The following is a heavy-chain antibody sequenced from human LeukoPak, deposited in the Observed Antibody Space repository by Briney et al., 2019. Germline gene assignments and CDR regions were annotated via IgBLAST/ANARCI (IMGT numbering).Heavy chain of an antibody. CDR1: GYTFTGYY. D-gene: IGHD3-3*01. CDR3: ARDYDFWSGGNAFDI. J-gene: IGHJ3*02. CDR2: INPNSGGA. Sequence: ASGKVSCKASGYTFTGYYMHWVRQPHAQGLEWMGWINPNSGGANSDQKFQGRVSMTRATSISTASMDLSRMRSNDTAVYYYARDYDFWSGGNAFDIWGQGTMVTVSS. V-gene: IGHV1-2*02.